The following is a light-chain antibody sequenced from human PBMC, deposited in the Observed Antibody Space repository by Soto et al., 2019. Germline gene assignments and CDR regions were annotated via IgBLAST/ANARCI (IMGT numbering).Light chain of an antibody. V-gene: IGLV1-36*01. CDR2: FDD. CDR3: AAWDDSLNVVL. J-gene: IGLJ2*01. CDR1: TSNIGNNA. Sequence: QSVLTQPPSVSGAPRQRVSISCSGATSNIGNNAVNWYQQLPGKAPKLLIYFDDLMPSGVSDRFSGSKSCTSASLAISGLQSEDEADYYCAAWDDSLNVVLFGGGTKLTVL.